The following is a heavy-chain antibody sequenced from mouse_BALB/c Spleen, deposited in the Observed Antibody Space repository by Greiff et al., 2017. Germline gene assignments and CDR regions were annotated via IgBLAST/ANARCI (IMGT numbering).Heavy chain of an antibody. CDR2: ISYSGST. D-gene: IGHD1-1*01. CDR1: GDSITSGY. Sequence: VQLKESGPSLVKPSQTLSLTCSVTGDSITSGYWNWIRKFPGNKLEYMGYISYSGSTYYNPSLKSRISITRDTSKNQYYLQLNSVTTEDTATYYCARWYYYGSENAMDYWGQGTSVTVSS. J-gene: IGHJ4*01. CDR3: ARWYYYGSENAMDY. V-gene: IGHV3-8*02.